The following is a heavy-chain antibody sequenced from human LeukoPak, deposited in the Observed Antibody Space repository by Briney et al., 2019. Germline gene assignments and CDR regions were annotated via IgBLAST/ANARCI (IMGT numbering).Heavy chain of an antibody. CDR2: ISGSGGST. CDR3: AKDRAELTYYDILTGLNWFDP. J-gene: IGHJ5*02. V-gene: IGHV3-23*01. D-gene: IGHD3-9*01. CDR1: GFTFSSYG. Sequence: GGSLRLSCAASGFTFSSYGMSWVRQAPGKGLEWVSAISGSGGSTYYADSVKGRFTISRDNSKNTLYLQMNSLRAEDTAVYYCAKDRAELTYYDILTGLNWFDPWGQGTLVTVSS.